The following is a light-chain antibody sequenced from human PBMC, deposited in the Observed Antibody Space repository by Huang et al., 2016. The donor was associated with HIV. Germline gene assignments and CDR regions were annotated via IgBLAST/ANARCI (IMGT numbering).Light chain of an antibody. Sequence: DIQMTQSPSTLSASVGDRVTITCRASQSITNWLAWYQQKPGKAPKLLIYKASSLESGVPSRFSGSGSGTEFTLTISSLQPDDCATYYCQQYNNYFTFGGGTKVEIK. CDR1: QSITNW. J-gene: IGKJ4*01. V-gene: IGKV1-5*03. CDR3: QQYNNYFT. CDR2: KAS.